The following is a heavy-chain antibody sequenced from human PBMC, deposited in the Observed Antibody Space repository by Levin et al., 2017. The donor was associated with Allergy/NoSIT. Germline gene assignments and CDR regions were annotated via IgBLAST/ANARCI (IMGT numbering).Heavy chain of an antibody. D-gene: IGHD6-6*01. J-gene: IGHJ4*02. CDR2: MNPNSGNT. Sequence: ASVKVSCKASGYTFTSYDINWVRQATGQGLEWMGWMNPNSGNTGYAQKFQGRVTMTRNTSISTAYMELSSLRSEDTAVYYCARGRKPADYIAARRRARNYFDYWGQGTLVTVSS. CDR1: GYTFTSYD. V-gene: IGHV1-8*01. CDR3: ARGRKPADYIAARRRARNYFDY.